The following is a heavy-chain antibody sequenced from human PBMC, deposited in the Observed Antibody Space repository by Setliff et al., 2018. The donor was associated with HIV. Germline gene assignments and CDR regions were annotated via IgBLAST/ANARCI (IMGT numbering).Heavy chain of an antibody. CDR3: AGGRTPSYGGDYRDTFDI. D-gene: IGHD4-17*01. Sequence: SETLSLTCFVSGTSISNYYWNWIRQSPGKGLEWIGYIYTKGNTDYNPSLKSRVTISIDTAKKQCSLRLRSVTAADTAVYYCAGGRTPSYGGDYRDTFDIWGPGTKVTVSS. CDR2: IYTKGNT. J-gene: IGHJ3*02. CDR1: GTSISNYY. V-gene: IGHV4-4*09.